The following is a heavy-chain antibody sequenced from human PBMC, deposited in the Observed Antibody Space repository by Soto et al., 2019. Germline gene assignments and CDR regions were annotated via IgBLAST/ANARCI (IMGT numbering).Heavy chain of an antibody. CDR1: GVSISSSSHY. CDR3: ARHALKNEFEL. V-gene: IGHV4-39*01. J-gene: IGHJ4*02. CDR2: GYQSGNT. Sequence: SETLSLTCSVSGVSISSSSHYWAWIRQAPGQGLEWIGSGYQSGNTYYNPSLRNRVAVSVDTSTNQISLRVKSVTASDTGVYFCARHALKNEFELWGQGTSVTVSS. D-gene: IGHD3-10*01.